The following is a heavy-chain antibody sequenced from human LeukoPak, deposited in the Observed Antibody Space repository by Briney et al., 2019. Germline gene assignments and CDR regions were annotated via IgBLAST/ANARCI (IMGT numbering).Heavy chain of an antibody. Sequence: GGSLRLSCAASGFTFSSYWMSWVRQAPGKGLEWVANIKQDGSEKYYVDSVKGRFTISRDNAKNSLYLQMNSLRAEDTAVYYCASLISDPPYYDFWSGYYSGPSYWGQGTLVTVSS. CDR1: GFTFSSYW. CDR2: IKQDGSEK. J-gene: IGHJ4*02. D-gene: IGHD3-3*01. CDR3: ASLISDPPYYDFWSGYYSGPSY. V-gene: IGHV3-7*01.